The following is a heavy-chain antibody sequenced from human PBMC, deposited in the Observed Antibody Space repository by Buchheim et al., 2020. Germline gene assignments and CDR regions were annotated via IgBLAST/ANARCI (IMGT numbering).Heavy chain of an antibody. J-gene: IGHJ4*02. CDR3: ARPESGSYFGV. Sequence: QLQLQESGPGLVKPSETLFLTCTVSGGSISSSSYYWGWIRQPPGKGLEWIGSIYYRGSTYYTPSLKSRVTISVDTSKNQFSLKLSSVTAADTAVYYCARPESGSYFGVWGQGTL. V-gene: IGHV4-39*01. D-gene: IGHD1-26*01. CDR1: GGSISSSSYY. CDR2: IYYRGST.